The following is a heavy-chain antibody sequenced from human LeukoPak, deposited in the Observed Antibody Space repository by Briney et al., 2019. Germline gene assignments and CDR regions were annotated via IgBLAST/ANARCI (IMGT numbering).Heavy chain of an antibody. V-gene: IGHV3-23*01. CDR2: IRGSGTGT. CDR3: AKDKCAGCLDYFDC. Sequence: GGSLRLSCEGSGFTFSNYWMSWVRQAPGKGLEWVSGIRGSGTGTYYADSVKGRFTISRDNSQNTLYLQMNSLRAEDTAVYFCAKDKCAGCLDYFDCWGQGTLVTVSS. J-gene: IGHJ4*02. CDR1: GFTFSNYW. D-gene: IGHD2-15*01.